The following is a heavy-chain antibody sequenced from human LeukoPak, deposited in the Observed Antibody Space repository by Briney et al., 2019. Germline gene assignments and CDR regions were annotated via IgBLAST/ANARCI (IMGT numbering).Heavy chain of an antibody. Sequence: GGSLRLSCAASGFTFSSYAMSWVRQAPGKGLEWVSAISGSGGSTYYADSVKGRFTISRDNSKYTLYLQMNSLRAEDTAVYYCAKDLRLVRNYFDYWGQGTLVTVSS. V-gene: IGHV3-23*01. J-gene: IGHJ4*02. CDR1: GFTFSSYA. CDR2: ISGSGGST. CDR3: AKDLRLVRNYFDY. D-gene: IGHD6-19*01.